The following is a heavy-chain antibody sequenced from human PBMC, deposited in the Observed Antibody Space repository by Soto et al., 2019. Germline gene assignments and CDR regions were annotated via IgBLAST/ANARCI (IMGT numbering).Heavy chain of an antibody. V-gene: IGHV1-69*13. CDR3: ARVGAAAFTGPDYYYYYVMDF. CDR2: IIPIFGTA. Sequence: SVKVSCKASGGTFSSYAISWVRQAPGQGLEWMGGIIPIFGTANYAQKFQGRVTITADESTSTAYMELSSLRSEDTAVYYCARVGAAAFTGPDYYYYYVMDFWGQGSTVTVSS. CDR1: GGTFSSYA. J-gene: IGHJ6*02. D-gene: IGHD6-13*01.